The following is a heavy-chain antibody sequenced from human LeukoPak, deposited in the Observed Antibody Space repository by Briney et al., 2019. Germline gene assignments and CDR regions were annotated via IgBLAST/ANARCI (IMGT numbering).Heavy chain of an antibody. CDR1: GXSFSNAW. V-gene: IGHV3-15*01. CDR3: STVGLSGYYDSRGYYYFDY. CDR2: IKSNTYGGTT. D-gene: IGHD3-22*01. J-gene: IGHJ4*02. Sequence: KAGGSLRLSCAASGXSFSNAWMSWVRQAPGKGLEWVGRIKSNTYGGTTDYAAPVKGRFTISRDDSKNTLYLQMNSLKTEDTAVYYCSTVGLSGYYDSRGYYYFDYWGQGTLVTVSS.